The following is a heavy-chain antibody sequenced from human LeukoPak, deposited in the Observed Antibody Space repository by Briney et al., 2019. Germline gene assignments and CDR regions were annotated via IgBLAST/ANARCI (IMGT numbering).Heavy chain of an antibody. D-gene: IGHD3-22*01. CDR3: ARPYYYDSSGYYFDY. V-gene: IGHV4-38-2*02. J-gene: IGHJ4*02. CDR2: IYHSGST. CDR1: GGSISSYY. Sequence: PSETLSLTCTVSGGSISSYYWGWIRQPPGKGLEWIGSIYHSGSTYYNPSLKSRVTISVDTSKNQFSLKLSSVTAADTAVYYCARPYYYDSSGYYFDYWGQGTLVTVSS.